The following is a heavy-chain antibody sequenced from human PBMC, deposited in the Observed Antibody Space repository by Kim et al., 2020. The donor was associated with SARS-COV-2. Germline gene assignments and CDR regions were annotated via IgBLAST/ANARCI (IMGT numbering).Heavy chain of an antibody. CDR1: GGSFSGYY. Sequence: SETLSLTCAVYGGSFSGYYWSWIRQPPGKGLEWIGEINHSGSTNYNPSLKSRVTISVDTSKNQFSLKLSSVTAADTAVYYCARFGTMVRGVIISRSFDP. V-gene: IGHV4-34*01. CDR2: INHSGST. D-gene: IGHD3-10*01. CDR3: ARFGTMVRGVIISRSFDP. J-gene: IGHJ2*01.